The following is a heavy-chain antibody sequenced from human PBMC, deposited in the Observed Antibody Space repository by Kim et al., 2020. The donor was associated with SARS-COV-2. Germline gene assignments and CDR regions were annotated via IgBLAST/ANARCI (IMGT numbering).Heavy chain of an antibody. J-gene: IGHJ4*02. CDR2: ISGSGGST. D-gene: IGHD3-22*01. Sequence: GGSLRLSCAASGFTFSSYAMSWVRQAPGKGLEWVSAISGSGGSTYYADSVKGRFTISRDNSKNTLYLQMNSLRAEDTAVYYCAKDYNRGIQLWFSSMIVVVTYFDYWGQGTLVTVSS. CDR3: AKDYNRGIQLWFSSMIVVVTYFDY. CDR1: GFTFSSYA. V-gene: IGHV3-23*01.